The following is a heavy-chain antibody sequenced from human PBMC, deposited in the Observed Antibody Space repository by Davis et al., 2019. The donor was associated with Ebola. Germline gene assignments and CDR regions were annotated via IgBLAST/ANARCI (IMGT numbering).Heavy chain of an antibody. Sequence: SETLSLTCAVYGGSFSGYYWSWIRQPPGKGLEWIGYIYYSGSTNYNPSLKSRVTISVDTSKNQFSLKLSSVTAADTAVYYCARGFGGVKGHWDQGTLVTVSS. CDR3: ARGFGGVKGH. V-gene: IGHV4-59*01. CDR1: GGSFSGYY. D-gene: IGHD3-16*01. CDR2: IYYSGST. J-gene: IGHJ4*02.